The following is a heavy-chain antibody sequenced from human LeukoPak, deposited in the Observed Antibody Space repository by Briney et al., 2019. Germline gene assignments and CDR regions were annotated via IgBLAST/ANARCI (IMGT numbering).Heavy chain of an antibody. Sequence: GGSLRLSCAASGFTFDDYAMHWVRQAPGKGLEWVSGISWNSGSIGYADSVKGRFTISRDNAKNSLYLQMNSLRAEDTAVYYCARGPRGFLEWSRGHYFDYWGQGTLVTVSS. D-gene: IGHD3-3*01. CDR1: GFTFDDYA. J-gene: IGHJ4*02. V-gene: IGHV3-9*01. CDR3: ARGPRGFLEWSRGHYFDY. CDR2: ISWNSGSI.